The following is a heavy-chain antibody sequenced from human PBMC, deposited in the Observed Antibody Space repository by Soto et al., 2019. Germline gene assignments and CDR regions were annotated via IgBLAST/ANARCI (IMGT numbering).Heavy chain of an antibody. CDR3: ARHWAYDFWSGYSEGPYFDY. J-gene: IGHJ4*02. V-gene: IGHV4-59*08. D-gene: IGHD3-3*01. CDR1: GGSISSYY. CDR2: IYYSGST. Sequence: PSETLSLTCTVSGGSISSYYWSWIRQPPGKGLEWIGYIYYSGSTNYNPSLKSRVTISVDTSKNQFSLKLSSVTAADTAVYYCARHWAYDFWSGYSEGPYFDYWGQGTLVTVSS.